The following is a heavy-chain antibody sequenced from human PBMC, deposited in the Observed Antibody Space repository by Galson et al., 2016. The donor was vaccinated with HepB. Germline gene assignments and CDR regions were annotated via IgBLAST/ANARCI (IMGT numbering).Heavy chain of an antibody. D-gene: IGHD3-16*01. CDR3: ARGPSWGFDS. Sequence: SVKVSCKASGGSFSSYTISWVRQAPGQGLEWMGGIIVVFGTANYAQKFQGRVTITADESTRTAYMELSSLRSEDTAVYYCARGPSWGFDSWGQGTLVTVSS. CDR2: IIVVFGTA. V-gene: IGHV1-69*13. CDR1: GGSFSSYT. J-gene: IGHJ5*01.